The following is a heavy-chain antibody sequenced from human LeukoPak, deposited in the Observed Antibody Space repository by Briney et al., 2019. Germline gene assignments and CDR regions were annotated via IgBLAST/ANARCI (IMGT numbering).Heavy chain of an antibody. D-gene: IGHD3-22*01. Sequence: ASVKVSCKASGYTFNSSYMHWVRQAPGQGLEWMGIINPSDDSTRYAQKFQGRVTMTKGTSTNTVYMHLSSLSSDDTAVYYCARAYYESSAYRHAVYFDYWGQGTLVTVSS. CDR1: GYTFNSSY. CDR2: INPSDDST. V-gene: IGHV1-46*02. CDR3: ARAYYESSAYRHAVYFDY. J-gene: IGHJ4*02.